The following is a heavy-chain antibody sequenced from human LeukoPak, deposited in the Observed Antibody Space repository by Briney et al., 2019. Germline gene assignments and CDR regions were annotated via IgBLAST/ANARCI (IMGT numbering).Heavy chain of an antibody. V-gene: IGHV3-30*02. D-gene: IGHD3-22*01. CDR2: IRYDGSNK. CDR1: GFTFNSYG. CDR3: AKAKDSSGYYRTAEYFQH. J-gene: IGHJ1*01. Sequence: PGGSLRLSCAASGFTFNSYGMHWVRQAPGKGLVWVAFIRYDGSNKYYADSVKGRFTISRDNSKNTLYLQMNSLRAEDTAVYYCAKAKDSSGYYRTAEYFQHWGQGTLVTVSS.